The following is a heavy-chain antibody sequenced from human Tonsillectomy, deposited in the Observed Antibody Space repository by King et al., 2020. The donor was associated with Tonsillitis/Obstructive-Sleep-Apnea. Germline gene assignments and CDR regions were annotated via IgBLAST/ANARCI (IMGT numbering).Heavy chain of an antibody. J-gene: IGHJ2*01. D-gene: IGHD2-21*02. CDR1: GGTFNSYY. CDR3: ARGRGDTRRYFDL. Sequence: VQLQQWGAGLLKPSETLSLTCAVYGGTFNSYYWSWIRQPPGKGLEWSGEINHRGSTNYNPSPNSRVTISVDPSKNQFSLKLSSVTAADTAVYYCARGRGDTRRYFDLWGRGTLVTVSS. V-gene: IGHV4-34*01. CDR2: INHRGST.